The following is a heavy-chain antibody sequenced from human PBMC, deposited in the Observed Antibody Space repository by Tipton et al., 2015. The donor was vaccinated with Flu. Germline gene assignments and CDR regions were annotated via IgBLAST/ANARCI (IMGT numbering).Heavy chain of an antibody. V-gene: IGHV3-30-3*01. CDR1: GFTFSNYA. CDR3: ARDAFGLSSGYYHLTN. J-gene: IGHJ4*02. Sequence: SLRLSCAASGFTFSNYAMHWVRQAPGKGLEWVAVISFNGNNKYYADSVKGRFTISRDNSKNTLYMQMNSLRAEDTAVYYCARDAFGLSSGYYHLTNWGQGTLVTVSS. D-gene: IGHD3-22*01. CDR2: ISFNGNNK.